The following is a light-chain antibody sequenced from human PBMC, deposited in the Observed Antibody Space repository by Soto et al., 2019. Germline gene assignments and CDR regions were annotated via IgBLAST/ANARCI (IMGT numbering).Light chain of an antibody. J-gene: IGLJ1*01. CDR1: SSDVGGYDY. V-gene: IGLV2-8*01. Sequence: QSVLAQPPSASGSPGQSVTISCTGTSSDVGGYDYVSWYQQHPGKAPKLMIYEVSKRPSGVPDRFSGSKSGNTASLTVSGLQAEDEADYYCGSYAVNNNFEVVVFGTGTKLTVL. CDR3: GSYAVNNNFEVVV. CDR2: EVS.